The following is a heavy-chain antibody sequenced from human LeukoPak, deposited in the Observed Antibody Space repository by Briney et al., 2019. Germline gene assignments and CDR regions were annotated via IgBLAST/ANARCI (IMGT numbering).Heavy chain of an antibody. D-gene: IGHD2-8*01. J-gene: IGHJ1*01. Sequence: TSETLSLTCTVSGGPISTSSCYWGRIRQPPGKGLEWIGSIYFSGSTYYNPSLKSRVTISVDTSKNQFSLKLSSVTAADTAVYYCARDSDYCTNGVCYNEYFQHWGQGTLVTVSS. V-gene: IGHV4-39*07. CDR3: ARDSDYCTNGVCYNEYFQH. CDR2: IYFSGST. CDR1: GGPISTSSCY.